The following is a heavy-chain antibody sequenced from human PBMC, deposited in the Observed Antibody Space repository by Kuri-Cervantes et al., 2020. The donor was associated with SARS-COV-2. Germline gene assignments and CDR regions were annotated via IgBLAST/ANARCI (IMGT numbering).Heavy chain of an antibody. V-gene: IGHV3-23*01. D-gene: IGHD3-3*01. CDR2: VTGSGGGT. Sequence: GGSLRLSCVASGFNFDRYAMTWVRQAPGKGLEWVSAVTGSGGGTYYADSVKGRFTISRDNSKNTLYLQMNSLRAEDTAVYYCARGVEGIRFLEWLLSVLGGMDVWGQGTTVTVS. CDR3: ARGVEGIRFLEWLLSVLGGMDV. J-gene: IGHJ6*02. CDR1: GFNFDRYA.